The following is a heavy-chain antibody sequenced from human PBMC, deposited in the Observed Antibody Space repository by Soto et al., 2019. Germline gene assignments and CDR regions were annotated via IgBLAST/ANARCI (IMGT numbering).Heavy chain of an antibody. CDR3: AMTTVTTFDY. Sequence: PSETLSLTCTVSGGSISSYYWSWIRQPPGKGLEWIGYIYYSGSTNYNPSLKSRVTISVDTSKNQFSLKLSSVTAADTAVYYCAMTTVTTFDYWGQGTLVTVSS. CDR1: GGSISSYY. CDR2: IYYSGST. V-gene: IGHV4-59*08. J-gene: IGHJ4*02. D-gene: IGHD4-17*01.